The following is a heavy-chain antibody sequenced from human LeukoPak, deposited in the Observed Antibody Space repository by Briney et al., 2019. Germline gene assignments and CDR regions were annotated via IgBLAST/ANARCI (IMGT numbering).Heavy chain of an antibody. CDR2: ISSSGGST. CDR3: AKDALGYVDLFAFSGMDV. Sequence: PGGSLRLSCAASGFTFSSYAMSWVRQAPGKGLEWVSAISSSGGSTYYADSVKGRFTISRDNSKNTLYLQMNSLRGEDTAVYYCAKDALGYVDLFAFSGMDVWGQGTTVTVSS. J-gene: IGHJ6*02. D-gene: IGHD3-10*01. V-gene: IGHV3-23*01. CDR1: GFTFSSYA.